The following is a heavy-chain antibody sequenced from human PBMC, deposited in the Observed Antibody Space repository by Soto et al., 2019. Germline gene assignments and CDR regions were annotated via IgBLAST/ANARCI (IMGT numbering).Heavy chain of an antibody. V-gene: IGHV4-39*01. J-gene: IGHJ4*02. CDR1: DGSISSRSYY. CDR3: ARHGPGWLLWFGELSTNPYLDY. CDR2: SYYTGST. Sequence: SEPLSLTCTVSDGSISSRSYYWGWIRQPPGKGLEWIGNSYYTGSTNYNPSLKSRVTISVDTSKNQFSLKLSSVTAADTAVYYCARHGPGWLLWFGELSTNPYLDYWRKGTLVTVSS. D-gene: IGHD3-10*01.